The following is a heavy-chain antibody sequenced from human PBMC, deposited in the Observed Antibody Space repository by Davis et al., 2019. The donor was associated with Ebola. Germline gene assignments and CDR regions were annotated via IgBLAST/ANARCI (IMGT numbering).Heavy chain of an antibody. CDR2: ISWKRGSI. CDR3: ASTPYYEDSRLFY. CDR1: GFDFDDYS. J-gene: IGHJ4*02. D-gene: IGHD3-22*01. Sequence: SLKISCAASGFDFDDYSMHWVRQAPGKGLEWVSGISWKRGSIGYPDSVKGRFTMSRDDAKTSVFLQMNSLRPEDTGLYYCASTPYYEDSRLFYWGQGTPVTVSS. V-gene: IGHV3-9*01.